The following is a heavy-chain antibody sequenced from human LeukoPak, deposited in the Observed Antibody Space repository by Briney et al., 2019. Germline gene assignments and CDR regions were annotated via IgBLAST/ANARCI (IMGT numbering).Heavy chain of an antibody. CDR1: GFTFSTYA. J-gene: IGHJ4*02. V-gene: IGHV3-23*01. Sequence: GGSLRLSCTASGFTFSTYAMSWVRQAPGKGLEWVSTISGGGGSTYYADSVKGRFTISRDNSKNTLYLQVNSLRAEDTAVYYCAKGGKWDVTPFDYWGQGTLVTVSS. CDR2: ISGGGGST. CDR3: AKGGKWDVTPFDY. D-gene: IGHD1-26*01.